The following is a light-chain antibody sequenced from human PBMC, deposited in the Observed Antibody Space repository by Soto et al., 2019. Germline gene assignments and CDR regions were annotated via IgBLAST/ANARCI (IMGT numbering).Light chain of an antibody. J-gene: IGLJ2*01. CDR1: SSDVGGYNY. V-gene: IGLV2-14*01. Sequence: QSALTQPASVSGSPGQSITISCTGTSSDVGGYNYVSWYQQHPGKAPKVMIYEVTNRPSGVSNRFSGSKSGNTASLTISGLQDDDEADYYCSSYTSSTTVVFGGGTKLTVL. CDR3: SSYTSSTTVV. CDR2: EVT.